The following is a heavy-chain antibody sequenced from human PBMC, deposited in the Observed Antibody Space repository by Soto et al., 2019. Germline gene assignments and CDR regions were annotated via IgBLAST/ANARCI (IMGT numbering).Heavy chain of an antibody. Sequence: GESLKISCKGSGYSFTSYWISWVRQMPGKGLEWMGIIYPDDSDTRYSPSFQGQVTISADKSISTAYLQWSSLKASDTAMYYCARTSAAGKYYYGMDVWGQGTTVTVSS. CDR1: GYSFTSYW. V-gene: IGHV5-51*01. J-gene: IGHJ6*02. CDR3: ARTSAAGKYYYGMDV. D-gene: IGHD6-13*01. CDR2: IYPDDSDT.